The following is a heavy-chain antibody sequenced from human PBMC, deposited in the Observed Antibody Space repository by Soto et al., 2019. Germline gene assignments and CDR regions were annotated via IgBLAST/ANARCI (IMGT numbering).Heavy chain of an antibody. V-gene: IGHV3-30*18. J-gene: IGHJ4*02. D-gene: IGHD6-13*01. Sequence: AGGSLRLSCAASGFTFSSYGMHWVRQAPGKGLEWVAVISYDGSNKYYADSVKGRFTISRDNSKNTLYLQMNSLGAEDTAVYYCAKLRGSSSSDFDYWGQGTLVTVSS. CDR1: GFTFSSYG. CDR2: ISYDGSNK. CDR3: AKLRGSSSSDFDY.